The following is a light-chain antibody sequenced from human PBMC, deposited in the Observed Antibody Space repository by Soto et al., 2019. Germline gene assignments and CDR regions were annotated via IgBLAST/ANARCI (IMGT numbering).Light chain of an antibody. V-gene: IGKV3D-15*01. Sequence: EIVLTQSPATLSLSPGERATLSCRASQSVSSYLAWYQQKPGQAPRLLIYGASSRATGIPDRFSGGGSGTDFTLTISSLQSEDFAIYYCQQYNNWPWTFGQGTKVDIK. CDR1: QSVSSY. CDR3: QQYNNWPWT. CDR2: GAS. J-gene: IGKJ1*01.